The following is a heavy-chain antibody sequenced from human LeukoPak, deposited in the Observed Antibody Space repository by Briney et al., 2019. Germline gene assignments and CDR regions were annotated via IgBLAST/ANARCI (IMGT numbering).Heavy chain of an antibody. CDR1: GGTFSIYT. Sequence: SVTVSFTASGGTFSIYTITWVRQAPGQGLEWMGGIIPFFGTVNYAQKFQGRVTFTTDESTSTVYMELTSLRSEDTALYYCATVKFRFQEEGYYMDVWGKGTTVTVSS. D-gene: IGHD3-10*01. V-gene: IGHV1-69*05. J-gene: IGHJ6*03. CDR2: IIPFFGTV. CDR3: ATVKFRFQEEGYYMDV.